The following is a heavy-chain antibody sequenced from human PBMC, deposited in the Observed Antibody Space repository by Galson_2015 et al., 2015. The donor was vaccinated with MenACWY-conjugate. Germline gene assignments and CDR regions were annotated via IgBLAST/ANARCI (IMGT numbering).Heavy chain of an antibody. CDR2: IYVGGNT. D-gene: IGHD3-22*01. CDR3: ARGCYDSRVYWWLDD. CDR1: GFTVSNNY. Sequence: SLRLSCAASGFTVSNNYMSWVRQAPGKGLEWVSLIYVGGNTDNADSAKDRFTISRDISKNTLYLQMNSLRAEDTAVYYCARGCYDSRVYWWLDDWGQATLVTVSS. V-gene: IGHV3-66*01. J-gene: IGHJ4*02.